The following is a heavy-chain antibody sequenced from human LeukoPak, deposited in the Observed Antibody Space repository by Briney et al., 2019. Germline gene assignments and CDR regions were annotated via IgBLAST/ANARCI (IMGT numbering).Heavy chain of an antibody. CDR3: ARGGDGWYHYSDY. CDR1: GFTFSSYS. CDR2: ISTSSSYI. V-gene: IGHV3-21*01. D-gene: IGHD6-19*01. Sequence: PGGSLRLSCAASGFTFSSYSMNWGRQAPGKGLEWVSSISTSSSYIYYADSVKGRVTISRDNAKNSLYLQMNSLRAEDTAVYYCARGGDGWYHYSDYWGQGTLVTVSS. J-gene: IGHJ4*02.